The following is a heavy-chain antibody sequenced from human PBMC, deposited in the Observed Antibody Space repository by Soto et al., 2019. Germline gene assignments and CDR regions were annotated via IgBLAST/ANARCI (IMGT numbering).Heavy chain of an antibody. J-gene: IGHJ4*02. CDR2: ISSSSSYI. Sequence: GGSLRLSCAASGFTFSSYSMNWVRQAPGKGLEWVSSISSSSSYIYYADSVKGRFTISRDNAKNSLYLQMNSLRAEDTAVYYCARSPRGALQLWFSHYFDYWGQGTLVTVSS. CDR3: ARSPRGALQLWFSHYFDY. D-gene: IGHD5-18*01. CDR1: GFTFSSYS. V-gene: IGHV3-21*01.